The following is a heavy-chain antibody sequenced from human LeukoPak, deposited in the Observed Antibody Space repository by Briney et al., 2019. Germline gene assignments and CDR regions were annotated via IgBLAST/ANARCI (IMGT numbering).Heavy chain of an antibody. V-gene: IGHV3-23*01. D-gene: IGHD3-22*01. CDR2: LSGTGGST. J-gene: IGHJ4*02. CDR1: GFTFSNYA. Sequence: GGSLRLSCAASGFTFSNYAMSWVRQAPGKGLEWVSTLSGTGGSTYYADSVKGRFTISRDNSKNTLYVQVNSLGTEDTAAYYCAKGSYYDSSGSFYFDYWGQGTLVTVSS. CDR3: AKGSYYDSSGSFYFDY.